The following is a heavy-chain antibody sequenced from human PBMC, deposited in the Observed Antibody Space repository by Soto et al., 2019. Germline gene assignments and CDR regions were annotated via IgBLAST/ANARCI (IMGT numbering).Heavy chain of an antibody. CDR2: INAGNGNT. Sequence: GASVKVSCKTSGFTFASRAISLVRQAPGQRFEWMGWINAGNGNTKYSQRFQDRVTITRDTSASTAYMELSSLTSEDRAVYYCARRNSSGPIDYWGQGTLVTVSS. CDR1: GFTFASRA. J-gene: IGHJ4*02. CDR3: ARRNSSGPIDY. D-gene: IGHD3-22*01. V-gene: IGHV1-3*01.